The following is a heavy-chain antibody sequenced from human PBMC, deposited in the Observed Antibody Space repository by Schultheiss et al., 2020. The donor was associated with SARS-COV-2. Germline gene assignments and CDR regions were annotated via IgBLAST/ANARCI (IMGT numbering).Heavy chain of an antibody. CDR2: IYYSGST. V-gene: IGHV4-59*04. J-gene: IGHJ6*02. D-gene: IGHD4-17*01. CDR1: GGSISSYY. Sequence: SQTLSLTCTVSGGSISSYYWSWIRQPPGKGLEWIGYIYYSGSTYYNPSLKSRVTISVDTSKNQFSLKLSSVTAADTAVYYCASRPTTVTTWYYYGMDVWGQGTTVTVSS. CDR3: ASRPTTVTTWYYYGMDV.